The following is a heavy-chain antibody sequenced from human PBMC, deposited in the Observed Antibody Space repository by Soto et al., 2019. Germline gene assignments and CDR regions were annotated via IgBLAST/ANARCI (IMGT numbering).Heavy chain of an antibody. D-gene: IGHD3-22*01. CDR1: GGSISSGGHY. CDR2: IYYSGST. Sequence: SETLSLTCTVSGGSISSGGHYWSWIRQHPGKGLEWIGYIYYSGSTYYNPSLKSRVTISVDTSKNQFSLKLSSVTAADTAVYYCARVYYYDSSCAFDIWGQGTMVTVSS. CDR3: ARVYYYDSSCAFDI. J-gene: IGHJ3*02. V-gene: IGHV4-31*03.